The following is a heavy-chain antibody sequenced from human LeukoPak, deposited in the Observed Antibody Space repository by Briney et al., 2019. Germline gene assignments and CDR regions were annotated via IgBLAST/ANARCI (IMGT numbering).Heavy chain of an antibody. D-gene: IGHD2-15*01. Sequence: PSQTLSRTCAVSGGSISSGGYSWSWIRQPPGKGLEWIGYIYHSGSTYYNPSLKSRVTISVDRSKNQFSLKLSSVTAADTAVYYCARGYCSGGSCYLGYYFDYWGQGTLVTVSS. V-gene: IGHV4-30-2*01. CDR3: ARGYCSGGSCYLGYYFDY. CDR1: GGSISSGGYS. J-gene: IGHJ4*02. CDR2: IYHSGST.